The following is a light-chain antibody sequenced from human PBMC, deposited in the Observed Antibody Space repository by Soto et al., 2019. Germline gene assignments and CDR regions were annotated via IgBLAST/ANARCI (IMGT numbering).Light chain of an antibody. CDR1: QSVGSG. Sequence: EIVMTQSPATLSVSPGERVTLSCRASQSVGSGVAWYQQKPGQAPRLLIYAASTRATGIPARFSGSGSGTEFTLSSSTLVSEDFAIYYCHHYGSWWTFGQGTKVEIK. V-gene: IGKV3-15*01. CDR2: AAS. J-gene: IGKJ1*01. CDR3: HHYGSWWT.